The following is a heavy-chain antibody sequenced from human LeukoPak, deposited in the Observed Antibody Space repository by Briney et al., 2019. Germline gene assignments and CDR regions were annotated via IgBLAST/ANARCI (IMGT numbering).Heavy chain of an antibody. V-gene: IGHV3-11*01. D-gene: IGHD2-21*02. CDR1: GFTFSDYY. CDR2: ISNSGTII. Sequence: GGSLRLSCAASGFTFSDYYMNWIRQAPGKGLEWVSYISNSGTIISYADSVKGRFTISRDNTKNSLYLQMNSLRAEDTAVYYCARETLGVTAFDIWGQGTMVTVSS. J-gene: IGHJ3*02. CDR3: ARETLGVTAFDI.